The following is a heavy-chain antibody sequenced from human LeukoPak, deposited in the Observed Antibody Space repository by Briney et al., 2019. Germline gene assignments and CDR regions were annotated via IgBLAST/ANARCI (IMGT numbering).Heavy chain of an antibody. CDR1: GGSFSGYY. V-gene: IGHV4-34*01. J-gene: IGHJ4*02. CDR3: ARAVPAAYLYYFDY. D-gene: IGHD2-2*01. CDR2: INHSGST. Sequence: SETLSLTCAVYGGSFSGYYWSWIRQPPGKGLEWIGEINHSGSTNYNPSLKSRVTISVDTSKNQFSLKLSSVTAADTAVYYCARAVPAAYLYYFDYWGQGTLVTVSP.